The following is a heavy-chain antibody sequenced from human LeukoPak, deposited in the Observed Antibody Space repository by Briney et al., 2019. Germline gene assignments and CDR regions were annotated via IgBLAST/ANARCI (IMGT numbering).Heavy chain of an antibody. Sequence: PGGSLRLSCAASGFTSSSYSMNWVRQAPGKGLEWVGHIKSKTDGGTTNYAAPVKGRFTISRDDSKNTLFLQMSSLKTEDTAVYFCTTDLTNRNYADYWGQGTLVTVSS. J-gene: IGHJ4*02. V-gene: IGHV3-15*01. CDR1: GFTSSSYS. CDR2: IKSKTDGGTT. CDR3: TTDLTNRNYADY. D-gene: IGHD1-7*01.